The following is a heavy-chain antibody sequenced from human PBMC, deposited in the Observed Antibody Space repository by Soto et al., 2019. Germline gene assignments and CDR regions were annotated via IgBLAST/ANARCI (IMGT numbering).Heavy chain of an antibody. CDR2: IIPTFGTP. Sequence: QVQLVQSGTVVQRRGSSVKVSCQASGGTFSSHGMAWVRQAPGQGLEWMGGIIPTFGTPTYAPKFQGRVTIAADESTNTAYMELRSLRSEYTGVDYCASERSAQDFDFWGQGTLMTVSS. CDR1: GGTFSSHG. J-gene: IGHJ4*02. CDR3: ASERSAQDFDF. V-gene: IGHV1-69*01. D-gene: IGHD1-26*01.